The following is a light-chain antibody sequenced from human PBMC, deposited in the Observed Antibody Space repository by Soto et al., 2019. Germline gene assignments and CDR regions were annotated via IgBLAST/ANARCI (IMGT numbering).Light chain of an antibody. V-gene: IGLV1-51*01. CDR1: SSNIGGNS. J-gene: IGLJ1*01. Sequence: QSVMTQPPSVSAAPGQRVNISCSGSSSNIGGNSVSWYQQLPGTAPKLLIYDDDKRPSGIPDRFSGSKSGTSATLGITGFQTGYEAEYYCGSWDSSLSAYVFGTGTKLTVL. CDR3: GSWDSSLSAYV. CDR2: DDD.